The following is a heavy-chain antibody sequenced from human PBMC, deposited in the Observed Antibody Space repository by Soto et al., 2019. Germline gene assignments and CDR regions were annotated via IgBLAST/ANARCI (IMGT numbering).Heavy chain of an antibody. CDR2: ISGTSDYI. CDR3: ATLDTAEIQTAAY. CDR1: GFTFSSYS. V-gene: IGHV3-21*01. J-gene: IGHJ4*02. D-gene: IGHD2-15*01. Sequence: GGSLRLSCAASGFTFSSYSMNRVRQVPGKGLEWVSSISGTSDYIAYADSVKGRFTISRDNAKNSLYLQMNSLRVEDTAVYYCATLDTAEIQTAAYWGQGTLVTVSS.